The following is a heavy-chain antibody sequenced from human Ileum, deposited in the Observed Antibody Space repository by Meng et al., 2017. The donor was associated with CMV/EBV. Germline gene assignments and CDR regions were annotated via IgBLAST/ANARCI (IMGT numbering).Heavy chain of an antibody. V-gene: IGHV2-5*02. Sequence: QITVMEFRPNPVTPTQTLSRTFTFSGFSPSTSGEGVGWILQSPGKALEWLALIYRGDDKRYSPSLNSRLTIAKDTSKNEVVLTMTNMGPLDAGTYYCAHFVGGYYPSRPDYWGQGTLVTVSS. J-gene: IGHJ4*02. D-gene: IGHD1-26*01. CDR2: IYRGDDK. CDR3: AHFVGGYYPSRPDY. CDR1: GFSPSTSGEG.